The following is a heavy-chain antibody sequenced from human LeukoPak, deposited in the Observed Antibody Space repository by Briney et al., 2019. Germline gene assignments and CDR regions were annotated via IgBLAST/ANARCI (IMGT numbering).Heavy chain of an antibody. CDR1: GGSISSSSYY. CDR3: ARVGGSYYDY. J-gene: IGHJ4*02. V-gene: IGHV4-39*07. CDR2: IYYSGST. D-gene: IGHD1-26*01. Sequence: SETLSLTCTVSGGSISSSSYYWGWVRQPPGKGLEWIGSIYYSGSTYYNPSLKSRVTISVDTSKNQFSLKLSSVTAADTAVYYCARVGGSYYDYWGQGTLVTVSS.